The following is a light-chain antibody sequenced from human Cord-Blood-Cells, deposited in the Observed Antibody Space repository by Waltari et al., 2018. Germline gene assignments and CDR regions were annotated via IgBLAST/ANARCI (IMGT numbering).Light chain of an antibody. CDR2: LGS. CDR3: MQDLQTPWT. CDR1: QSHLHSNGYNY. V-gene: IGKV2-28*01. J-gene: IGKJ1*01. Sequence: IVMTQSQLSLPVTPGEPASISCRSSQSHLHSNGYNYLDWYLQKPGQSQQFLIYLGSNRGSGVHDRFSGSGAGTDFTLKISRVEAEDVGVYYCMQDLQTPWTFGQGTKVEIK.